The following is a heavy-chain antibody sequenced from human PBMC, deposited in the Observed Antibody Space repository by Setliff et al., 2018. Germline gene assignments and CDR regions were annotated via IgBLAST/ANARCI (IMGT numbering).Heavy chain of an antibody. Sequence: SETLSLTCTVSGGSISTYYWSWIRQTPVKGLEWIGYVYYSGTTNNNPLFKSRVTISVDRPKNQFSLKLSSVTAADTGVYYCARDSALHSYHYDSSGYLDYWGQGALVTVSS. V-gene: IGHV4-59*01. CDR1: GGSISTYY. CDR2: VYYSGTT. CDR3: ARDSALHSYHYDSSGYLDY. D-gene: IGHD3-22*01. J-gene: IGHJ4*02.